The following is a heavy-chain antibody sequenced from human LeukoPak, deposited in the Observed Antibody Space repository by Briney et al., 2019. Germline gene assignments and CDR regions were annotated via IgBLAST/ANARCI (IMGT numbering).Heavy chain of an antibody. CDR1: GGTFSSYA. CDR2: IIPIFGTA. CDR3: ARTYYYGSGSYFISYYYYMDV. D-gene: IGHD3-10*01. V-gene: IGHV1-69*13. J-gene: IGHJ6*03. Sequence: GASVKVSCKASGGTFSSYAISWVRQAPGQGLEWMGGIIPIFGTANYAQKLQGRVTITADESTSTAYMELSSLRSEDTAVYYCARTYYYGSGSYFISYYYYMDVWGKGTTVTIPS.